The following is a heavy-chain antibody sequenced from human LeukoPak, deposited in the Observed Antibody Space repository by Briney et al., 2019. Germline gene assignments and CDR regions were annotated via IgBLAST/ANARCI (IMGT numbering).Heavy chain of an antibody. CDR3: ARDYGGKSGLTFSDY. Sequence: PGGSLRLSCAASGFTFSSYSMNWVRQAPGKGLEWVSSISSSSYIYYAGSVKGRFTISRDNAKNSLYLQMNSLRAEDTAVYYCARDYGGKSGLTFSDYWGQGTLVTVSS. D-gene: IGHD4-23*01. V-gene: IGHV3-21*01. CDR2: ISSSSYI. J-gene: IGHJ4*02. CDR1: GFTFSSYS.